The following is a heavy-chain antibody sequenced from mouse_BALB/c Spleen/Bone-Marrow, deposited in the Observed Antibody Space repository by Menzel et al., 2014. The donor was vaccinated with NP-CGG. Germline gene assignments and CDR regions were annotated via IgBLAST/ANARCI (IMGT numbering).Heavy chain of an antibody. CDR2: IYPGDGDT. V-gene: IGHV1-82*01. D-gene: IGHD1-1*01. J-gene: IGHJ2*01. Sequence: QVQLQQSGPELVKPGASVKISCKASGYAFSSSWMNWVKQRPGQGLEWIGRIYPGDGDTNCNGKFKGKATLTADKSSSTAYMQLSSLTSVDSAVYFCARTYYPYFDYWGQGTTLTVSS. CDR3: ARTYYPYFDY. CDR1: GYAFSSSW.